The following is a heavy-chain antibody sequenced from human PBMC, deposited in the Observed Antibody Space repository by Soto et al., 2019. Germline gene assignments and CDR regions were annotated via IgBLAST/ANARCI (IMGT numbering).Heavy chain of an antibody. CDR2: IYYSGST. Sequence: SETLSLTCTVSGGSISSSSYYWGWIRQPPWKGLEWIGSIYYSGSTYYNPSLKSRVTISVDTSKNQFSLKLSSVTAADTAVYYCASSSSGCPCHYYYYVMDVWGQGXTVTVSS. V-gene: IGHV4-39*01. D-gene: IGHD6-6*01. J-gene: IGHJ6*02. CDR1: GGSISSSSYY. CDR3: ASSSSGCPCHYYYYVMDV.